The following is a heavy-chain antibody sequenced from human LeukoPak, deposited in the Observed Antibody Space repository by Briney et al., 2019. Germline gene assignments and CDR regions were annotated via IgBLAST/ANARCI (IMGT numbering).Heavy chain of an antibody. CDR2: ISSSSSTI. CDR3: AGGVPYYDFWSGYPPRDY. J-gene: IGHJ4*02. CDR1: GFTFSSYS. D-gene: IGHD3-3*01. V-gene: IGHV3-48*01. Sequence: GGSLRLSCAASGFTFSSYSMNWVRQAPGKGLEWVSYISSSSSTIYYADSVKGRFTISRDNAKNSLYLQMNSLRAEDTAVYYCAGGVPYYDFWSGYPPRDYWGQGTLVTVSS.